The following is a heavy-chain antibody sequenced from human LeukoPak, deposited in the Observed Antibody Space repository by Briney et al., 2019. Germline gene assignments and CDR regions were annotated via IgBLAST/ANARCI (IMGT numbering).Heavy chain of an antibody. J-gene: IGHJ4*02. CDR3: AQRYCSGGTCSGFYS. CDR2: IYPDDSDT. Sequence: GESLKISCKGSGYSFPSYWIGWVRQMPGKGLGWMGIIYPDDSDTRYSPSFQGQVTISADKSISTAYLQWSSLKASDTAMYYCAQRYCSGGTCSGFYSWGQGTLVTVSS. CDR1: GYSFPSYW. V-gene: IGHV5-51*01. D-gene: IGHD2-15*01.